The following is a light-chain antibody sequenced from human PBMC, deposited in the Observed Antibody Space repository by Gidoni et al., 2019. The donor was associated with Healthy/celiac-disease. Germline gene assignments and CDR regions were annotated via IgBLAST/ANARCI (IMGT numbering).Light chain of an antibody. CDR2: AAS. Sequence: IKLTQSPSFPSASVGDRVTITCRASQGISSYLAWYQQKPGKAPKLLIYAASTWKSGVPSRFSGSGSGTEFTLTISSLQPEDFATYYCPQLNSYGWTFGQGTKVEIK. V-gene: IGKV1-9*01. J-gene: IGKJ1*01. CDR3: PQLNSYGWT. CDR1: QGISSY.